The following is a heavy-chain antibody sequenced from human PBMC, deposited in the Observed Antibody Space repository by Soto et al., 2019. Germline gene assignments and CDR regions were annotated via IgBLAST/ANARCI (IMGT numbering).Heavy chain of an antibody. CDR2: IKPSGGST. CDR3: ARVRRSSGYYYGD. CDR1: GYTFTSYG. V-gene: IGHV1-46*01. Sequence: XSGEVSYNASGYTFTSYGMPWLRQAPGQGLECMGIIKPSGGSTSYAQKFQGRVTMTRDTSTSTVYMELSSLRSEDTAVYYCARVRRSSGYYYGDWGQGTPVTVSS. D-gene: IGHD3-22*01. J-gene: IGHJ4*02.